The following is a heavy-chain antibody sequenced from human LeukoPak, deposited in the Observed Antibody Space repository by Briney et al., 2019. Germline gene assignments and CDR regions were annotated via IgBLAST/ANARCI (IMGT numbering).Heavy chain of an antibody. CDR1: GGSISSGDYY. CDR2: IYYSGST. V-gene: IGHV4-30-4*01. Sequence: SETLSLTCTVSGGSISSGDYYWSWIRQPPGKGLEWIGYIYYSGSTYYNPSLKSRVTISVDTSKNQFSLKLSSATAADTAVYYCARVSSSPYFDYWGQGTLVTVSS. J-gene: IGHJ4*02. CDR3: ARVSSSPYFDY. D-gene: IGHD6-6*01.